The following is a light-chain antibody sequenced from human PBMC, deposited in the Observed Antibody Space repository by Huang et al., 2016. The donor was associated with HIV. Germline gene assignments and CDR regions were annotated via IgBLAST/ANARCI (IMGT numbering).Light chain of an antibody. CDR3: QQYNKWPPWT. Sequence: EIVMTQPPATLSVSPGERATLSCRASQSVSSNLAWYQQKPGQAPRLLIYGASTRATGIPARFSGSESGTEFTLTISSLQSEDFAVYYCQQYNKWPPWTFGQGTKVDTK. CDR2: GAS. V-gene: IGKV3-15*01. CDR1: QSVSSN. J-gene: IGKJ1*01.